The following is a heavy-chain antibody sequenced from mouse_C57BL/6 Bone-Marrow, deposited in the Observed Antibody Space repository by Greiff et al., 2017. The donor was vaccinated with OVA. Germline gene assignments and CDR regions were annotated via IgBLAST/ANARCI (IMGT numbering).Heavy chain of an antibody. CDR3: ARSGGLRRYFDV. V-gene: IGHV1-69*01. D-gene: IGHD2-4*01. Sequence: QVQLQQPGAELVMPGASAKLSCKASGYTFTSYWMHWVKQRPGQGLEWIGEIDPSDSYTNYNQKFKGKSTLTVDKSSSTAYMQLSSLTSEDSAVYYCARSGGLRRYFDVWGTGTTVTVSS. CDR2: IDPSDSYT. J-gene: IGHJ1*03. CDR1: GYTFTSYW.